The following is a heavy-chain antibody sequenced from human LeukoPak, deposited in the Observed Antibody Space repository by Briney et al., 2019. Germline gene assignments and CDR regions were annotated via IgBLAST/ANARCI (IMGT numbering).Heavy chain of an antibody. CDR2: IYHSGST. Sequence: SETLSLTCTVSGYSISSGYFWGWIRQPPGKGLEWIGNIYHSGSTYYNPSLKSRVTISVDTSKNQFSLKLSSVTAADTAVYYCARKFTLFSFDYWGQGTLVTVSS. CDR3: ARKFTLFSFDY. V-gene: IGHV4-38-2*02. CDR1: GYSISSGYF. J-gene: IGHJ4*02. D-gene: IGHD3-9*01.